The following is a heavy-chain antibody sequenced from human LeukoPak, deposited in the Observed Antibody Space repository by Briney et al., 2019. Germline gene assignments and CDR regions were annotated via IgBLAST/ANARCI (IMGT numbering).Heavy chain of an antibody. CDR3: ARTPEKHIDH. Sequence: ASVKVSYKASGYTFTSYYMHWVRQAPGQGLEWMGIINPSGGSTSYAQKFQGRVTMTRDTSTSTVYMELSSLRSDDTAVYYCARTPEKHIDHWGQGTLVTVSS. J-gene: IGHJ4*02. D-gene: IGHD2-15*01. CDR1: GYTFTSYY. CDR2: INPSGGST. V-gene: IGHV1-46*01.